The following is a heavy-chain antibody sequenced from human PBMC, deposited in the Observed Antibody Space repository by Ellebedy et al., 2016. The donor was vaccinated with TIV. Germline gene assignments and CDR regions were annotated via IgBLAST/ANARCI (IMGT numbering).Heavy chain of an antibody. J-gene: IGHJ6*03. V-gene: IGHV4-4*07. CDR3: ARGDIVVVPAAKDYYYYYMDV. CDR1: GGSISSYY. Sequence: SETLSLXCTVSGGSISSYYWSWIRQPAGEGLEWIGRIYSSGSTNYNPSLKSRVTMSVDTSKNQFSLKLSSVTAADTAVYYCARGDIVVVPAAKDYYYYYMDVWGKGTTVTVSS. D-gene: IGHD2-2*01. CDR2: IYSSGST.